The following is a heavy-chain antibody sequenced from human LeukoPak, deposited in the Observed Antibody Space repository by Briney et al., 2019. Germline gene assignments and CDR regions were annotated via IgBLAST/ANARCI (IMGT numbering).Heavy chain of an antibody. J-gene: IGHJ6*02. D-gene: IGHD3-3*01. V-gene: IGHV1-69*04. CDR2: IIPILGLA. CDR1: GGTFSSHA. CDR3: AKDKSGYKYYYGMDV. Sequence: GASVKVSCTASGGTFSSHAISWVRQAPGQGLEWMGRIIPILGLANYAQKFQGRVTITADKSTSTAYMELSSLRSEDTAVYYCAKDKSGYKYYYGMDVWGQGTTVTVSS.